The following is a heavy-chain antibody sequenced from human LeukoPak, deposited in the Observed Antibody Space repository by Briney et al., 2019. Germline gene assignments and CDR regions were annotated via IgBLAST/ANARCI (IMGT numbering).Heavy chain of an antibody. CDR2: INPSGGST. D-gene: IGHD1-14*01. Sequence: GTVKVSCKASGYTFTNNYMHWVRQAPGQGLEWMGIINPSGGSTSHAQKFQGRVTMTRDTSTSTVYMELSSLRSEDTAVYYCARDAKGSGNHFYFDFWGQGTLVTVSS. CDR1: GYTFTNNY. V-gene: IGHV1-46*01. CDR3: ARDAKGSGNHFYFDF. J-gene: IGHJ4*02.